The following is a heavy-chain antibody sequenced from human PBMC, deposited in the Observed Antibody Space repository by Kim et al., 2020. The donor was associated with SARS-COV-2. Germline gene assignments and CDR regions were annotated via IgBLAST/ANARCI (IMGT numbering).Heavy chain of an antibody. Sequence: GGSLRLSCAASGFTFSSYGMHWVRQAPGKGLEWVAVISYDGSNKYYADSVKGRFTISRDNSKNTLYLQMNSLRAEDTAVYYCAKDDPEYYDFWSGYYSGGAFDIWGQGTMVTVSS. CDR3: AKDDPEYYDFWSGYYSGGAFDI. J-gene: IGHJ3*02. D-gene: IGHD3-3*01. CDR1: GFTFSSYG. CDR2: ISYDGSNK. V-gene: IGHV3-30*18.